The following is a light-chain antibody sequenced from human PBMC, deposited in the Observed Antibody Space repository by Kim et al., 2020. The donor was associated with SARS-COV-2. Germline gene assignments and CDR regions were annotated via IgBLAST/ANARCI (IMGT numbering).Light chain of an antibody. J-gene: IGKJ1*01. Sequence: DIVMTQSPDFLAVSLGERATINCKSSQSVLYSSNNKNYLAWYQQKPGQPPKLLIYWASTRESGVPDRFSGSGSGTDFTLTISSLQAEDVAVYSCHQYYDTPVTFGQGTKVDIK. CDR1: QSVLYSSNNKNY. V-gene: IGKV4-1*01. CDR2: WAS. CDR3: HQYYDTPVT.